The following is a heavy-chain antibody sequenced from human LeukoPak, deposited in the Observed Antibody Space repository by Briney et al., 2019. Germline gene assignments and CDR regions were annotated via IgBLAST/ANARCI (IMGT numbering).Heavy chain of an antibody. CDR2: VHLDGRT. CDR1: GGSVTPTNW. V-gene: IGHV4-4*02. J-gene: IGHJ4*02. CDR3: AREGGFYRPLDY. Sequence: SETLSLTCAVSGGSVTPTNWWTWVRQPPGKGLEWIGEVHLDGRTNYNPSLTGRPTMSVDLYENHISLKMTSVTAADTAVYYCAREGGFYRPLDYSGQGMLVTVSS. D-gene: IGHD3-3*01.